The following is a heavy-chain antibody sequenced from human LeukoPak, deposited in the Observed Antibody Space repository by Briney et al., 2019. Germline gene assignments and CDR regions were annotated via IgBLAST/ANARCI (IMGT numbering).Heavy chain of an antibody. CDR1: GDSISSGTYY. V-gene: IGHV4-61*02. CDR3: ARVSSLVVVRPIGDYFDY. CDR2: IYTSGST. J-gene: IGHJ4*02. Sequence: SQTLSHTCTVSGDSISSGTYYWSWIRQPAGKGLEWIGRIYTSGSTNYNPSLKSRVTISVDTSKNQFSLKLSSVTAADTAVYYCARVSSLVVVRPIGDYFDYWGQGTLVTVSS. D-gene: IGHD2-2*01.